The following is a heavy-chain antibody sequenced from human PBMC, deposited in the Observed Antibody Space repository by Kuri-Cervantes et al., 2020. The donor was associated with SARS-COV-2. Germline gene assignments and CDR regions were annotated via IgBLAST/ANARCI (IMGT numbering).Heavy chain of an antibody. D-gene: IGHD3-10*01. CDR1: GFTFSSYA. CDR3: AKEGFFYGSGRHFDY. CDR2: ISGSGGST. V-gene: IGHV3-23*01. J-gene: IGHJ4*02. Sequence: GGSLRLSCAASGFTFSSYAMSWVRQAPGKGLEWVSAISGSGGSTYYADSVKGRFTISRDNSKNTLCLQMNSLRAEDTAVYYCAKEGFFYGSGRHFDYWGQGTLVTVSS.